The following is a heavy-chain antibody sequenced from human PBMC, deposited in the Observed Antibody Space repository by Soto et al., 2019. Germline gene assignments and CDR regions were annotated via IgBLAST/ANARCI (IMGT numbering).Heavy chain of an antibody. J-gene: IGHJ6*02. D-gene: IGHD1-20*01. CDR3: MSPGLTATDYYYNMDV. CDR2: ISGNSGDT. CDR1: GFSFNDYY. V-gene: IGHV3-11*03. Sequence: GGSLRLSCAASGFSFNDYYMSWIRQAPGKGLEWISYISGNSGDTNYADSVKGRFTISRDNAKNSLSLQMNSLRAEDTAVYFCMSPGLTATDYYYNMDVWGQGTTVTVSS.